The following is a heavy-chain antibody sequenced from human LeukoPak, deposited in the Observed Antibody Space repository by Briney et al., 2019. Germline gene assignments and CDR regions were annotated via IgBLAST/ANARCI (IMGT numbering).Heavy chain of an antibody. J-gene: IGHJ4*02. V-gene: IGHV5-51*01. CDR3: ARRHSSSSDY. CDR2: IYPADSDT. Sequence: GGPLGISGKGSDYTFTTPWIGGVGRLPGKGLEWMGIIYPADSDTRYSPSFQGQVTISADKSISTAYLQWSSLKASDAAMYYCARRHSSSSDYWGQGTLVTVSS. D-gene: IGHD6-6*01. CDR1: DYTFTTPW.